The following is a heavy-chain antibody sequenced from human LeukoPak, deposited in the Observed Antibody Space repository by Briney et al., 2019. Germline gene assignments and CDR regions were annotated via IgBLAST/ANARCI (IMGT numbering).Heavy chain of an antibody. J-gene: IGHJ4*02. D-gene: IGHD3-22*01. CDR3: ATQFRPAYYYDSRAYWGYFDS. Sequence: PGGSLRLSCAASGFSLSDHYMDWVRQAPGKGLEWVGRIRNKANGYTTQNAASVKGRFTISRDDSKNSLYLQMNSLKTEDTAVYYCATQFRPAYYYDSRAYWGYFDSWGRGTMVTVPS. CDR1: GFSLSDHY. V-gene: IGHV3-72*01. CDR2: IRNKANGYTT.